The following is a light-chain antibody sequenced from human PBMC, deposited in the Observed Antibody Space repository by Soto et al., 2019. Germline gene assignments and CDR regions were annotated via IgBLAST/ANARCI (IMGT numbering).Light chain of an antibody. Sequence: EIVLTQSPGTLSLSPGERATLSCRASQSVNSNYLAWYQQKPGQAPRLLIYDASSRATGIPDRFGGSGSGTDFTLTISRLEPEDFAVYYCQQYGSSPLTFGQGTKVEIK. V-gene: IGKV3-20*01. CDR2: DAS. CDR1: QSVNSNY. CDR3: QQYGSSPLT. J-gene: IGKJ1*01.